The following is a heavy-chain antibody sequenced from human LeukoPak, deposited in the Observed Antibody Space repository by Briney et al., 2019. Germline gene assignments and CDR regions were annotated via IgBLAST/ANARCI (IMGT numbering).Heavy chain of an antibody. CDR2: IYPGDSDT. J-gene: IGHJ4*02. V-gene: IGHV5-51*01. D-gene: IGHD5-24*01. CDR3: ARQDGRALYYFDY. Sequence: GESLKISCKGSGYSFTSYWIGWVRQMPVKILECMGIIYPGDSDTRYSPSFQGQVAISADKSISTAYLQWSSLKASDTAMYYCARQDGRALYYFDYWGQGALVTVSS. CDR1: GYSFTSYW.